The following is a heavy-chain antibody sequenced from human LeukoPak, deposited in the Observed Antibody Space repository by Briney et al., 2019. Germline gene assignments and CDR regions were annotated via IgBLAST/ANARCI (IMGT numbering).Heavy chain of an antibody. Sequence: PSETLSLTCTVSGYSISSGYYWGWIRQPPGKGLEWIGSIYHSGSTYYNPSLKSRVTISVDTSKNQFSLKLSSVTAADTAVYYCATLTGDDLPREKWLDPWGQGTLVTVSS. D-gene: IGHD7-27*01. CDR3: ATLTGDDLPREKWLDP. V-gene: IGHV4-38-2*02. J-gene: IGHJ5*02. CDR2: IYHSGST. CDR1: GYSISSGYY.